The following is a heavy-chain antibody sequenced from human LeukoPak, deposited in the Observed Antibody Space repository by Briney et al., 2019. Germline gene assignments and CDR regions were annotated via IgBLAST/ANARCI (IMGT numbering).Heavy chain of an antibody. J-gene: IGHJ4*02. CDR3: ARSYCSGGSCPQDY. CDR1: GFTFSSYE. V-gene: IGHV3-21*01. Sequence: GGSLRLSCAASGFTFSSYEMNWVRQAPGKGLEWVSSISSSSSYIYYADSVKGRFTISRDNAKNSLYLQMNSLRAEDTAVYYCARSYCSGGSCPQDYWGQGTLVTASS. D-gene: IGHD2-15*01. CDR2: ISSSSSYI.